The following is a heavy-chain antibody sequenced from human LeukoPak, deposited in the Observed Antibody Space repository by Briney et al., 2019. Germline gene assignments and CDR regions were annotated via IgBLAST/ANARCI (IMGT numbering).Heavy chain of an antibody. CDR3: AKDGSGTVTYFDY. Sequence: GGSLRLSCAASGFTCSSYGMHWVRQAPGKGLEWVAVISYDGSNKYYADSVKGRFTISRDNSKNTLYLQMNSLRAEDTAVYYCAKDGSGTVTYFDYWGQGTLVTVSS. V-gene: IGHV3-30*18. D-gene: IGHD4-17*01. CDR1: GFTCSSYG. J-gene: IGHJ4*02. CDR2: ISYDGSNK.